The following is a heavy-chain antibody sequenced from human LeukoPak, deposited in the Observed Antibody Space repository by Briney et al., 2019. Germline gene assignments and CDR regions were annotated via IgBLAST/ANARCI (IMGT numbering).Heavy chain of an antibody. J-gene: IGHJ4*02. V-gene: IGHV3-64D*06. D-gene: IGHD2/OR15-2a*01. CDR2: ISGSGNGGSI. CDR1: GFVFSIYT. CDR3: VKDFGRVRGTPDS. Sequence: GGSLRLSCSASGFVFSIYTMYWVRQAPGKGPEYVTTISGSGNGGSIYYADSVKGRFTISRDDSKSIVYLQMNGLRSEDTAVYYCVKDFGRVRGTPDSWGQGTLVTVSS.